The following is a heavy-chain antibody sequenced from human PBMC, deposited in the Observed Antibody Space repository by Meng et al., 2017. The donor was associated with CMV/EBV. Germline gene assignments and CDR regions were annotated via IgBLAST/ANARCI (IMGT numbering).Heavy chain of an antibody. D-gene: IGHD3-22*01. J-gene: IGHJ4*02. V-gene: IGHV5-10-1*01. CDR1: GYSFTSYW. Sequence: KGSGYSFTSYWISWVRQMPGKGLEWMGRIDPSDSYTNYSPSFQGHVTISADKSISTAYLQWSSLKASDTAMYYCAGTYYYDSSGHNHWGQGTLVTVSS. CDR3: AGTYYYDSSGHNH. CDR2: IDPSDSYT.